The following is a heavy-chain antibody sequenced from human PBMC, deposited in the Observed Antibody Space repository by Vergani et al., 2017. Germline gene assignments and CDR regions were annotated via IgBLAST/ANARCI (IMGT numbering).Heavy chain of an antibody. V-gene: IGHV4-61*01. J-gene: IGHJ4*02. CDR3: ASGGNGPVDY. CDR1: GYSISSGYY. D-gene: IGHD3-16*01. Sequence: QVQLQESGPGLVKPSETLSLTCAVSGYSISSGYYWSWIRQPPGKGLEWIGYIYYSGSTNYNPSLKSRVTISVDTSKNQFSLKLSSVTAADTAVYYCASGGNGPVDYWGQGTLVTVSS. CDR2: IYYSGST.